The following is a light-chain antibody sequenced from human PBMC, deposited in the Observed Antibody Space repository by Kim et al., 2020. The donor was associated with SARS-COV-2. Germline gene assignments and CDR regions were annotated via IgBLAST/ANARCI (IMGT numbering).Light chain of an antibody. V-gene: IGLV3-21*04. CDR3: QVWNRSSGHHGV. J-gene: IGLJ2*01. Sequence: ERRAGMTCGETTCGSKMVTWYKRKPGQAPVRAFFYIGAGPSGIPGGFSGSTSGNPATLTTGGVEAGDEADFSCQVWNRSSGHHGVFGGGTKLPVL. CDR1: TCGSKM. CDR2: YIG.